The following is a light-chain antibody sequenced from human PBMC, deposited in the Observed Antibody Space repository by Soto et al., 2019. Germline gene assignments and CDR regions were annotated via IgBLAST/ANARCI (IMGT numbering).Light chain of an antibody. Sequence: EIVLTQSPGTLSLSPGERATLSCMASQSVSSSYLAWYQQKPGQSPRLLIYGASSRATGIPDRFSGSASGTDFTLTISRLEPEDFALYYCEQYGSSPPLAFGGGTKVVIK. V-gene: IGKV3-20*01. CDR1: QSVSSSY. J-gene: IGKJ4*01. CDR2: GAS. CDR3: EQYGSSPPLA.